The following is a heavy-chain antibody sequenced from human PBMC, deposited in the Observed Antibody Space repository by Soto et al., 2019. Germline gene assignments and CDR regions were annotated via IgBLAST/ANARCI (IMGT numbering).Heavy chain of an antibody. V-gene: IGHV1-18*01. J-gene: IGHJ6*04. D-gene: IGHD4-4*01. CDR3: ARGYSNYPWYYYYGMGV. CDR1: GYAFTSYG. CDR2: ISAYNGNT. Sequence: ASVKVSCKASGYAFTSYGISWVRQAPGQGLEWMGWISAYNGNTNYAQKLQGRVTMTTDTSTSTAYMELRSLRSDDTAVYYCARGYSNYPWYYYYGMGVRGKGRTVTASS.